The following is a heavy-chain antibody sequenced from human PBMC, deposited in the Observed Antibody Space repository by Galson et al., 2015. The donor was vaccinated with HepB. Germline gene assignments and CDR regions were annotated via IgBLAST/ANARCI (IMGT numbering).Heavy chain of an antibody. Sequence: SLRLSCAASGFTFNRYSMNWVRQAPGKGLEWVSSISSSSIYIYYADSVKGRFTISRDNAKNSLYLQMNSLRAEDTAIYYCARGVGLYCSAGNCYSAASDYWGQGTLVTVSS. CDR3: ARGVGLYCSAGNCYSAASDY. CDR1: GFTFNRYS. V-gene: IGHV3-21*01. J-gene: IGHJ4*02. D-gene: IGHD2-15*01. CDR2: ISSSSIYI.